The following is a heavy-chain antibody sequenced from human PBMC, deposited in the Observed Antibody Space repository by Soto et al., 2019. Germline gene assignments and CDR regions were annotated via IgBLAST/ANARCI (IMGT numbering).Heavy chain of an antibody. D-gene: IGHD3-3*01. J-gene: IGHJ6*03. CDR1: GFTFSSYW. CDR2: IKQDGSEK. V-gene: IGHV3-7*01. Sequence: GGSLRLSCAASGFTFSSYWMSWVRQAPGKGLEWVANIKQDGSEKYYVDSVKGRFTISRDNAKNSLYLQMNSRRAEDTAVYYCARTGYDFWSGYYTGMEVEDYMDVWGKGTTVTVSS. CDR3: ARTGYDFWSGYYTGMEVEDYMDV.